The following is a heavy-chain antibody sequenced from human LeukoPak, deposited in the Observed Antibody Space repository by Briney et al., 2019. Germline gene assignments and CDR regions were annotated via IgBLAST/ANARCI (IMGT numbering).Heavy chain of an antibody. J-gene: IGHJ4*02. CDR1: GFTFSSYA. CDR2: ISGSGGST. Sequence: GGSLRLSCAASGFTFSSYAMSWVRQAPGKGLEWVSAISGSGGSTYYPDSVKGRFTISRDNSKNTLYLQMNSLRAEDTAVYYDATSSQITMYYYESRGYSSFDYWGEGTLVSVSS. V-gene: IGHV3-23*01. CDR3: ATSSQITMYYYESRGYSSFDY. D-gene: IGHD3-22*01.